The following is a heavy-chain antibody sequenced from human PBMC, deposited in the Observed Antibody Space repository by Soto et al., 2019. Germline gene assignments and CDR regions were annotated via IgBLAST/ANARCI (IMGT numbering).Heavy chain of an antibody. D-gene: IGHD2-2*01. Sequence: ASVKVSCKASGYTFTSYGISWVRQAPGQGLEWMGWISAYNGNTNYAQKFQGRVTITADESTSTAYMELSSLRSEDTAVYYCASPPSISTSCYACNWFGPWGQGTLVTVSS. J-gene: IGHJ5*02. CDR2: ISAYNGNT. CDR1: GYTFTSYG. V-gene: IGHV1-18*01. CDR3: ASPPSISTSCYACNWFGP.